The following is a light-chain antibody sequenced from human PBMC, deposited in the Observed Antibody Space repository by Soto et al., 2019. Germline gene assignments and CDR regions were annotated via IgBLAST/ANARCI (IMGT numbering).Light chain of an antibody. CDR1: SSYVGGYNY. CDR2: DAS. J-gene: IGLJ1*01. V-gene: IGLV2-14*01. Sequence: QSVLTQPASVSGSPGQSITISCTGTSSYVGGYNYVSWYQQHPGKAPKLMIYDASNRPSGVSNRFSGSKSGNTASLTISGLQAEDEADYYCCSYTSSSTYVFGTGTKVTVL. CDR3: CSYTSSSTYV.